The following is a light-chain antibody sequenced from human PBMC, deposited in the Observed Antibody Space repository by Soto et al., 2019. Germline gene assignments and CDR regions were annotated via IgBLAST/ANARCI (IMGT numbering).Light chain of an antibody. Sequence: DIQMTQSPSSLSASVGDRVTITCRASQDISHYLAWYQQKPGKVPKLLIYAASTLQSGVPSRFSGSGSGTDFTLTISSLQPEDVTTCYCQKYNSASWTFGQGTKVGIK. CDR2: AAS. CDR3: QKYNSASWT. V-gene: IGKV1-27*01. J-gene: IGKJ1*01. CDR1: QDISHY.